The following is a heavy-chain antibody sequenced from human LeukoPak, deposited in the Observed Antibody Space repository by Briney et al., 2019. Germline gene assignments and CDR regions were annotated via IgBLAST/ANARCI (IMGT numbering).Heavy chain of an antibody. CDR3: ARDSFGGQRAQAWDD. CDR2: IIAYNGNT. J-gene: IGHJ4*02. V-gene: IGHV1-18*01. Sequence: APGKVSCKPSGYTFTRNASSWVPKAPGKGLEWMGWIIAYNGNTNYAQKLQGRVTMTTDTSTSTAYIQLSSLRADDTAVYYCARDSFGGQRAQAWDDWGQGTLVTVSS. D-gene: IGHD3-16*01. CDR1: GYTFTRNA.